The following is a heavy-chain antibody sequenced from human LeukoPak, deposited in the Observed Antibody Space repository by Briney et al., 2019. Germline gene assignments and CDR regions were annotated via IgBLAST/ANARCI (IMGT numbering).Heavy chain of an antibody. V-gene: IGHV3-23*01. CDR3: AKGSF. D-gene: IGHD3-10*01. Sequence: GGSLRLSCVVSGFTFSTSAMSWIRQAPGKGLEWVSGISESGGSTYYADSVKGRFTSSRDNSKNTLYLQMNNLRAEDTAAYYCAKGSFWGQGTLVTVSS. J-gene: IGHJ4*02. CDR2: ISESGGST. CDR1: GFTFSTSA.